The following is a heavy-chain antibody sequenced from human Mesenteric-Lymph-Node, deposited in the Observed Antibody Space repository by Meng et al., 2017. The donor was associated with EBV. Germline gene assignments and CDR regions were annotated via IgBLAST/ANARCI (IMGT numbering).Heavy chain of an antibody. CDR2: IFHAGNT. D-gene: IGHD3-16*01. CDR1: GDSIISTDTW. CDR3: ARGSHYTWDV. J-gene: IGHJ4*02. V-gene: IGHV4-4*02. Sequence: VQLQESGPGLVQPSGTLSLTCGVSGDSIISTDTWWSWVRQPPGKGLEWIGEIFHAGNTNYNPSLKSQVTMSVDTSKNQFSLNLSSVTAADSAVYYCARGSHYTWDVWGQGTLVTVSS.